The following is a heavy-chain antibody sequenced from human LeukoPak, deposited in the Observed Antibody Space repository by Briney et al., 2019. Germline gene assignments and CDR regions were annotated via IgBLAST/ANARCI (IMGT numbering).Heavy chain of an antibody. CDR1: GFIFSDYA. CDR3: AKENVVVSAAVRDY. V-gene: IGHV3-23*01. J-gene: IGHJ4*02. CDR2: ISVSGGST. Sequence: GGSLRLSCAASGFIFSDYAMSGGRDSPGKRLEWGSVISVSGGSTYYADSVKGRFTISRDNSKNALYLQMSSLRAEDRHVYYCAKENVVVSAAVRDYWGRGTVVSVSS. D-gene: IGHD2-15*01.